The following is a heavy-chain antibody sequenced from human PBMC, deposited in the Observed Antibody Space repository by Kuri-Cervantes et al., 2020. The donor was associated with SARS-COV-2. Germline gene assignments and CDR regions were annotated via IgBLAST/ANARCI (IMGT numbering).Heavy chain of an antibody. CDR3: AKKFESSGIAAAGTEVYFDY. D-gene: IGHD6-13*01. J-gene: IGHJ4*02. CDR1: GFTFSSYA. Sequence: GGSLRLSCAASGFTFSSYAMSWVRQAPGKGLEWVSAISGSGGSTYYADSVKGRFTISRDNSKNTLYLQMNSLRAEDTAVYYCAKKFESSGIAAAGTEVYFDYWGQGTLVTVSS. V-gene: IGHV3-23*01. CDR2: ISGSGGST.